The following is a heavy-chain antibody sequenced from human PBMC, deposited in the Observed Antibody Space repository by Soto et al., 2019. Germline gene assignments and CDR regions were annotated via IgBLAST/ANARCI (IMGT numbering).Heavy chain of an antibody. CDR3: STGGVTSYGSGKAAFDI. J-gene: IGHJ3*02. Sequence: LILSCGASPLTYRNSWINSARQVPGKGLEWVGRIKSKPDGGTIDYAAPVKGRFTISRDDSKNTVVLQMNSLKIEDTAVYYCSTGGVTSYGSGKAAFDIWGQGT. CDR1: PLTYRNSW. D-gene: IGHD3-10*01. V-gene: IGHV3-15*07. CDR2: IKSKPDGGTI.